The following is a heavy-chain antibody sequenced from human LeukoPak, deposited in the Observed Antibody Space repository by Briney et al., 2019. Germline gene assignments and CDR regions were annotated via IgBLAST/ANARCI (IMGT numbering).Heavy chain of an antibody. CDR1: GGSISSYH. Sequence: SETLSLTCTVSGGSISSYHWSWIRQPPGKGLEWLGSIYYTGSTDYHPSLKSRVTISLDTSKNQFSLKLTSVTAADTAVYYCARGSGYVYYWGQGTLVIVSS. J-gene: IGHJ4*02. CDR2: IYYTGST. CDR3: ARGSGYVYY. D-gene: IGHD5-12*01. V-gene: IGHV4-59*01.